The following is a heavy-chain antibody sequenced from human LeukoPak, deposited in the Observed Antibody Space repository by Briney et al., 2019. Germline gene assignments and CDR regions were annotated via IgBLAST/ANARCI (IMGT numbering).Heavy chain of an antibody. CDR2: ISSSSSYI. J-gene: IGHJ6*02. CDR3: ARVRDYCSSTSCQHYGMDV. V-gene: IGHV3-21*01. D-gene: IGHD2-2*01. CDR1: GFTFSSYS. Sequence: GGSLRLSCAASGFTFSSYSMNWVRQAPGKGLEWVSSISSSSSYIYYADSVKGRFTISRDNAKNSLYLQMNSLRAEDTAVYYCARVRDYCSSTSCQHYGMDVWGQGTTVTVSS.